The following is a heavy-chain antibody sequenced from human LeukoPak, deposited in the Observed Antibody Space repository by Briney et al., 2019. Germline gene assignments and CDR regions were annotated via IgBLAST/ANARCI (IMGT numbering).Heavy chain of an antibody. D-gene: IGHD3-22*01. CDR3: ARDYYDSSGTAYFQH. CDR1: GYTFTGYY. V-gene: IGHV1-2*02. CDR2: INPNSGGT. J-gene: IGHJ1*01. Sequence: ASVKVSCKASGYTFTGYYMHWVRQAPGQGLEWMGWINPNSGGTNYAQKFQGRVTMTRDTSISTAYMELSRLRSDDTAVYYCARDYYDSSGTAYFQHWGQGTLVTVSS.